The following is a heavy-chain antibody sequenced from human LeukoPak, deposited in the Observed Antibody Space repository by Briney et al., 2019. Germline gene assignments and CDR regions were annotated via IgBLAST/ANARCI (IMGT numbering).Heavy chain of an antibody. CDR2: IYSGGST. V-gene: IGHV3-66*01. CDR1: GFTVSSNY. Sequence: GGSLRLSCAASGFTVSSNYMSWVRQAPGKGLEWVSVIYSGGSTYYADSVTGRFTISRDNSKNTLYLQMNSLRAEDTAVYYCARVRIAAAASYYFDYWGQGTLVTVSS. CDR3: ARVRIAAAASYYFDY. D-gene: IGHD6-13*01. J-gene: IGHJ4*02.